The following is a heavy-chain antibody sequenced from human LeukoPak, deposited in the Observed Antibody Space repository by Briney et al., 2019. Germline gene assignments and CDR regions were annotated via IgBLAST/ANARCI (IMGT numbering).Heavy chain of an antibody. CDR3: ARHARRYYYYYGMDV. CDR2: IYYSGST. J-gene: IGHJ6*02. V-gene: IGHV4-39*01. CDR1: GGSISRSSYY. Sequence: SETLSLTCTVSGGSISRSSYYWGWIRQPPGKGLEWIGSIYYSGSTYYNPSLKSRVTISVDTSKNQFSLKLSSVTAADTAVYYCARHARRYYYYYGMDVWGQGTTVTVSS.